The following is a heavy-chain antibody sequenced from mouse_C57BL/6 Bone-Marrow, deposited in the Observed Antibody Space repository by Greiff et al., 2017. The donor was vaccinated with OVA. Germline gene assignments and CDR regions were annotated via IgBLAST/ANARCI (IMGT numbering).Heavy chain of an antibody. J-gene: IGHJ3*01. CDR2: ITHSGET. D-gene: IGHD4-1*01. CDR1: GFPITSGYY. Sequence: QVHVKQSGPGLVKPSQSLFLTCSITGFPITSGYYWIWIRQSPGKPLEWMGYITHSGETFYNPSLQSPISITRETSKNQFFLQLNSVTTEDTAMYYCAGDLTGTAWFAYWGQGTLVTVSA. CDR3: AGDLTGTAWFAY. V-gene: IGHV12-3*01.